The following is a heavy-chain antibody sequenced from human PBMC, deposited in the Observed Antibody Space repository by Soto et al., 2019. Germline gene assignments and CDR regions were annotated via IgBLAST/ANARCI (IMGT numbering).Heavy chain of an antibody. Sequence: QVQLVESGGGVVQPGRSLRLSCAASGFTFSSYGMHWVRQAPGKGLEWVAVIWYDGSNKYYADSVKGRFTISRDNSKNTLYLQMNSMRAEDTAVYYCARDGGCRDGYTVGSNWFDPWGQGTLVTVSS. V-gene: IGHV3-33*01. CDR1: GFTFSSYG. CDR3: ARDGGCRDGYTVGSNWFDP. J-gene: IGHJ5*02. D-gene: IGHD5-12*01. CDR2: IWYDGSNK.